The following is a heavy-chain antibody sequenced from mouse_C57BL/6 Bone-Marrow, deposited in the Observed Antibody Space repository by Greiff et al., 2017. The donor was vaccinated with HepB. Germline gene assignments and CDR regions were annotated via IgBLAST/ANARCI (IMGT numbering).Heavy chain of an antibody. Sequence: VKLQQSGAELARPGASVKMSCKASGYTFTSYTMHWVKQRPGQGLEWIGYINPSSGYTKYNQKFKDKATLTADKSSSTAYMQLSSLTSEDSAVYYCARGVLRYFDYWGQGTTLTVSS. J-gene: IGHJ2*01. CDR1: GYTFTSYT. D-gene: IGHD1-1*01. CDR2: INPSSGYT. CDR3: ARGVLRYFDY. V-gene: IGHV1-4*01.